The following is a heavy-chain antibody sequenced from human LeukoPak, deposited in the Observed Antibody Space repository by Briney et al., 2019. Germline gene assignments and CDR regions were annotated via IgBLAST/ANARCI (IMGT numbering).Heavy chain of an antibody. V-gene: IGHV1-18*01. D-gene: IGHD5-18*01. Sequence: ASVKLSCKTSGYTFTSYGVSWVRHAPGQRLEWMGWISTYNYNTNYAQKFRGRVTLTKDTSTSTVYMELRSLRSDDTAIYYCARQVDTTMALPDYWGQGTLVTVSS. CDR1: GYTFTSYG. J-gene: IGHJ4*02. CDR2: ISTYNYNT. CDR3: ARQVDTTMALPDY.